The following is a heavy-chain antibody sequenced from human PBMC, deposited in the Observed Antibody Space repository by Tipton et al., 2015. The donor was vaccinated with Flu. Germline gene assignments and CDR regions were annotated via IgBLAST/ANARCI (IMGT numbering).Heavy chain of an antibody. V-gene: IGHV4-39*07. CDR1: GGSIASISHY. J-gene: IGHJ6*02. CDR2: VFHTGGT. Sequence: TLSLTCTVSGGSIASISHYWGWIRQSPEKGLEWIGSVFHTGGTDYNPPLKSRVTILIDTSKNQFSLHLYSVTAADTAVYYCARDGLSAGMDVWDQGP. CDR3: ARDGLSAGMDV. D-gene: IGHD3/OR15-3a*01.